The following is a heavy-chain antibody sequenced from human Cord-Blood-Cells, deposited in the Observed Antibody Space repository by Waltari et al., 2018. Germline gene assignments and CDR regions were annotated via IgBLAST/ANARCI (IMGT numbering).Heavy chain of an antibody. Sequence: QVQLVESGGGVVKPGRSLRLSCAASGFTFSSYGMHWVRQAPGKGLEWVAVIWYDGSNKYYADTVKGRFTISRDNSKNTLYLQMNSLRAEDTAVYYCARDRSSSYYFDYWGQGTLVTVSS. D-gene: IGHD6-6*01. CDR3: ARDRSSSYYFDY. CDR1: GFTFSSYG. V-gene: IGHV3-33*01. J-gene: IGHJ4*02. CDR2: IWYDGSNK.